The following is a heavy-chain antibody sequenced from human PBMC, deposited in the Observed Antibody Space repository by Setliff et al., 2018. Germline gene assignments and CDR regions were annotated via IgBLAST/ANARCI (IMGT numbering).Heavy chain of an antibody. Sequence: QPGGSLRLSCAASGFSFQTYGMHWVRQAPGKGLEWVAVIWYDGSSQYYAESVRGRFTISRDNSKNTLFLQMNSLRDEDTAVYYCAKGALQWLVRTFYFDVWGQGIQVTVSS. CDR3: AKGALQWLVRTFYFDV. D-gene: IGHD6-19*01. J-gene: IGHJ4*02. CDR2: IWYDGSSQ. V-gene: IGHV3-30*02. CDR1: GFSFQTYG.